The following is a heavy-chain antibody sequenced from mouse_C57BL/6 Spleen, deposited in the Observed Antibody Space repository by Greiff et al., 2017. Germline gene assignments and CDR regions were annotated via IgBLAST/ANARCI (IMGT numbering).Heavy chain of an antibody. CDR2: IYPGDGDT. Sequence: QVQLQQPGAELVKPGASVKISCKASGYAFSSYWMNWVKQRPGKGLEWIGQIYPGDGDTNYNGKFKGKATLTADKSSSTAYMQLSSLTSEDSAVYFCARDYYGSSFAWFAYWGQGTLVTVSA. V-gene: IGHV1-80*01. CDR1: GYAFSSYW. CDR3: ARDYYGSSFAWFAY. J-gene: IGHJ3*01. D-gene: IGHD1-1*01.